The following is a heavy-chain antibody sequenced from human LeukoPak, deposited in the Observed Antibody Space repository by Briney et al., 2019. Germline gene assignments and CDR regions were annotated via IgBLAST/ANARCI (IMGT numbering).Heavy chain of an antibody. CDR3: ARALPLNIVVVPAAMSSFNY. Sequence: ASVKVSCKASGYTFTGYYMHWVRQAPGQGLEWMGWINPNSGGTNYAQKFQGRVTMTRDTSISTAYMELSRLRSDDTAVYYCARALPLNIVVVPAAMSSFNYWGQGTLVTVSS. V-gene: IGHV1-2*02. CDR2: INPNSGGT. CDR1: GYTFTGYY. J-gene: IGHJ4*02. D-gene: IGHD2-2*01.